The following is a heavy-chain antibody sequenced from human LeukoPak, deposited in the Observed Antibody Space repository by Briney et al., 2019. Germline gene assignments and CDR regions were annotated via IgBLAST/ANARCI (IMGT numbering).Heavy chain of an antibody. D-gene: IGHD3-16*02. J-gene: IGHJ4*02. CDR1: AFTFRSYG. V-gene: IGHV3-30*02. Sequence: GGSLRLSCAASAFTFRSYGMHWVRQAPGKGLEWVAFIRYHGSDKYYADSVKDRFTISRDNSKNTLYLQMNSLRAEDTAVYYCARDAITFGGVIVTWTYYFDYWGQGTLVTVSS. CDR3: ARDAITFGGVIVTWTYYFDY. CDR2: IRYHGSDK.